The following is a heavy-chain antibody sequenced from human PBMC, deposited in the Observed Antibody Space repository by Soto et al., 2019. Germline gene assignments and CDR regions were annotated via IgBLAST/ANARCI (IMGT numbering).Heavy chain of an antibody. J-gene: IGHJ5*02. CDR3: AKGLDSSGYSA. V-gene: IGHV3-23*01. CDR2: ISGSGGST. CDR1: GLTFSSYA. D-gene: IGHD3-22*01. Sequence: GGSLRLSCAASGLTFSSYAMSWVRQAPGKGLEWVSAISGSGGSTYYADSVKGRFTISRDNSKNTLYLQMNSLRAEDTAVYYCAKGLDSSGYSAWGQGTLVTVSS.